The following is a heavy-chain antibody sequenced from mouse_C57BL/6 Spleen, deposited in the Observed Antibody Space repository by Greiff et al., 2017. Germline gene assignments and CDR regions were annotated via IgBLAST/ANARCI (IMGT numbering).Heavy chain of an antibody. V-gene: IGHV1-52*01. D-gene: IGHD2-5*01. J-gene: IGHJ4*01. CDR3: ARNGDYSNSPYAMDY. Sequence: QVQLQQPGAELVRPGSSVKLSCKASGYTFTSYWMHWVKQRPIQGLEWIGNIDPSDSDTHYNQKFKDKATLTVDKSSSTAYMQLSSLTSEDSAVYYCARNGDYSNSPYAMDYWGQGTTVTVSS. CDR2: IDPSDSDT. CDR1: GYTFTSYW.